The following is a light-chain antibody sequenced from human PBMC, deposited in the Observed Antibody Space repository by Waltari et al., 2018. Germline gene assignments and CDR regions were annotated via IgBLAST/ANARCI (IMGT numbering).Light chain of an antibody. CDR1: QSVSSS. CDR2: GAS. CDR3: QQYSNWRT. Sequence: EIVLTQSPATLSLSPGERATLSCTASQSVSSSLAWYQQKPGQAPRLLIYGASSRATGSPDRFSGSGSGTDFTLTISSLEPEDFAVYYCQQYSNWRTFGQGTKVEIK. J-gene: IGKJ1*01. V-gene: IGKV3-15*01.